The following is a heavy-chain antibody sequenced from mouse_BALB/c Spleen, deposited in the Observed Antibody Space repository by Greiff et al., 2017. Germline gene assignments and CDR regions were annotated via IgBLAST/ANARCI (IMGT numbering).Heavy chain of an antibody. Sequence: EVQGVESGPGLVKPSQSLSLTCTVTGYSITSDYAWNWIRQFPGNKLEWMGYISYSGSTSYNPSLKSRISITRDTSKNQFFLQLNSVTTEDTATYYCARRSYGNYAWFAYWGQGTLVTVSA. CDR2: ISYSGST. V-gene: IGHV3-2*02. CDR1: GYSITSDYA. CDR3: ARRSYGNYAWFAY. D-gene: IGHD2-1*01. J-gene: IGHJ3*01.